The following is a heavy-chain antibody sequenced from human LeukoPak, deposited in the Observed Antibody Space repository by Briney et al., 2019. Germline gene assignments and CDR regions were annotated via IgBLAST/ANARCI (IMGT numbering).Heavy chain of an antibody. CDR1: GYTFISYD. CDR3: AQTAKSGGY. J-gene: IGHJ4*02. D-gene: IGHD1-26*01. Sequence: GASVTVSCKDSGYTFISYDIKWVRQAPGQGGEWMGWMNPNSGNTGYAQKFQGRVTMTRNTSISTAYMELSRLRSDDTAVYYCAQTAKSGGYWGQGTLVTVSS. CDR2: MNPNSGNT. V-gene: IGHV1-8*01.